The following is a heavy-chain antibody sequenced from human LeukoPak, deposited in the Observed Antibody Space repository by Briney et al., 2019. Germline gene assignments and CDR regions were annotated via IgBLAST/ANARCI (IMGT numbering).Heavy chain of an antibody. CDR3: ARGSY. J-gene: IGHJ4*02. V-gene: IGHV3-53*01. Sequence: ETLSLTCAVYGGSFSGYYWNWIRQPPGKGLEWVSVIYSGGSTYYADSVKGRFTISRDNSKNTLYLQMNSLRAEDTAVYYCARGSYWGQGTLVTVSS. CDR2: IYSGGST. CDR1: GGSFSGYY.